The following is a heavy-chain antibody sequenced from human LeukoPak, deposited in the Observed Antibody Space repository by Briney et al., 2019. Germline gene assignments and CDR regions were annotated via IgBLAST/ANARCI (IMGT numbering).Heavy chain of an antibody. J-gene: IGHJ6*03. Sequence: SETLSLTCTVSGDSISTYHWSWIRQPAGKGLEWIGRMYTSGITNYNPSLKSRVTMSVDTSKNQFSPRLSSVTAADTAVYYCAREGYSYGSDYYYYYMDVWGKGTTVTVSS. D-gene: IGHD5-18*01. CDR2: MYTSGIT. CDR3: AREGYSYGSDYYYYYMDV. V-gene: IGHV4-4*07. CDR1: GDSISTYH.